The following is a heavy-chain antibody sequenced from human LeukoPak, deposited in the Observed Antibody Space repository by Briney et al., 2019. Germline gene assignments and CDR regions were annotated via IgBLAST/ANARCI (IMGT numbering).Heavy chain of an antibody. J-gene: IGHJ4*02. V-gene: IGHV4-61*02. Sequence: SETLSLTCSVSGESISSSRHYWSWIRQPAGQGVEWIGRIYPSGNTNYNPSLKSRATISLDTSKNQFSLNLKSVTAADTAMYYCARDGVVTMELDFWGQGTLVTVSS. CDR2: IYPSGNT. CDR3: ARDGVVTMELDF. D-gene: IGHD3-10*01. CDR1: GESISSSRHY.